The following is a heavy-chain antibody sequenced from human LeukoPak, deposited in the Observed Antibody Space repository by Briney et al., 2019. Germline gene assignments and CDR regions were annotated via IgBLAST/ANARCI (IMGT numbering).Heavy chain of an antibody. CDR3: ARVQCVVGSTHCYFDY. J-gene: IGHJ4*02. V-gene: IGHV4-39*07. CDR2: MYYSGST. CDR1: GGSISSSSYY. Sequence: PSETLSLTCTVSGGSISSSSYYWGWIRQPPGKGLEWIGNMYYSGSTYYNPSLKSRVTISEDTSRNQFSLKVTSVTAADTAVYYCARVQCVVGSTHCYFDYWGQGTLVTVSS. D-gene: IGHD1-26*01.